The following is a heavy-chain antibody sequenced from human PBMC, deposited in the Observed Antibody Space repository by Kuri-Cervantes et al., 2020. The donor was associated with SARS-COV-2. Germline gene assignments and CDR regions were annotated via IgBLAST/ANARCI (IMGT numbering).Heavy chain of an antibody. D-gene: IGHD3-3*01. V-gene: IGHV4-59*08. CDR2: IYYSGST. CDR1: GGSISSYY. J-gene: IGHJ5*02. CDR3: ARAYDCCSGYGFDP. Sequence: SETLSLTCTVSGGSISSYYWSWIRQPPGKGLEWIGYIYYSGSTNYNPSLKSRVTVSVDTSKNQFSLKLSSVTAADTAVYYCARAYDCCSGYGFDPWGQGTLVTVSS.